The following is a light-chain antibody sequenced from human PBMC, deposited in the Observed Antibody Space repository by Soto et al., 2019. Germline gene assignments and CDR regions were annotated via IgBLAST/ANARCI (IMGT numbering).Light chain of an antibody. CDR3: QQYGSSPTT. CDR2: GAS. CDR1: QTVIHNH. V-gene: IGKV3-20*01. Sequence: EIVFTQSPDNLSLSPGERATLSCSASQTVIHNHLAWHQQKPGQTPRPIVYGASTRETGIPDRFSGSGAGTECTRPISRLEPEDVAVDYCQQYGSSPTTFGQGTQVDNK. J-gene: IGKJ1*01.